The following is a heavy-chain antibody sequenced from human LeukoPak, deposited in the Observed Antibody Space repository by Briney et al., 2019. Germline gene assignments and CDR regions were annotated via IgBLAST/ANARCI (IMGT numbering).Heavy chain of an antibody. CDR2: IWYDGSNK. V-gene: IGHV3-33*06. CDR3: AKEQGYCTNGVCYSGGFDY. D-gene: IGHD2-8*01. CDR1: GFTFSSYG. J-gene: IGHJ4*02. Sequence: PGGSLRLSCAASGFTFSSYGMHWVRQAPGKGLEWVAVIWYDGSNKYYADSVKGRFTISRDNSKDTLYLQMNSLRAEDTAVYYCAKEQGYCTNGVCYSGGFDYWGQGTLVTVSS.